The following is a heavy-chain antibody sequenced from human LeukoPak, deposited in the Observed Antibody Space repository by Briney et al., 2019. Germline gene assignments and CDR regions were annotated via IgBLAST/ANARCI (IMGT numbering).Heavy chain of an antibody. CDR2: IYYSGST. Sequence: SETLSLTCTVSGGSISSGDYYWSWIRQPPGTGLEWVGYIYYSGSTYYNPSLKSRVTISVDTSKNQFSLKLSSVTAADTAVYYCARGRFGVKGAFDIWGQGTMVTVS. CDR1: GGSISSGDYY. D-gene: IGHD3-10*01. CDR3: ARGRFGVKGAFDI. J-gene: IGHJ3*02. V-gene: IGHV4-30-4*01.